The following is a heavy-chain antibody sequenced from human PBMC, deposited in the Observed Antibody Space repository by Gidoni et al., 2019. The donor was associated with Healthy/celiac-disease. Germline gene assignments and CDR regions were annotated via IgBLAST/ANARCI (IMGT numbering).Heavy chain of an antibody. J-gene: IGHJ5*02. CDR3: AKDRLVATGWFDP. CDR2: ISGSCGST. Sequence: EVQLLESGGGLVQPGGSLRLSCAASGLTFSSYAMSWVRQAPGKGRVWVSDISGSCGSTYYADSVKGRFTISRDNSKNTLYLQMNSLRAEDTAVYYCAKDRLVATGWFDPWGQGTLVTVSS. D-gene: IGHD2-15*01. CDR1: GLTFSSYA. V-gene: IGHV3-23*01.